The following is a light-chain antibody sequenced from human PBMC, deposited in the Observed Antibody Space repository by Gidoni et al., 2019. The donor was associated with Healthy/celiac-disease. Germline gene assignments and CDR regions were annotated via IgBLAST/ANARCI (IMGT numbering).Light chain of an antibody. CDR3: QSYDSSLVV. Sequence: QSALTQPPSVSGAPGQRVTISCTGSSSNIGAGYDVHWYQQIPGTAPKLLIYGKSNRPSGVPDRISGSKSGTSASLAITGLQAEDEADYYCQSYDSSLVVFGGGTKLTVL. CDR1: SSNIGAGYD. J-gene: IGLJ2*01. V-gene: IGLV1-40*01. CDR2: GKS.